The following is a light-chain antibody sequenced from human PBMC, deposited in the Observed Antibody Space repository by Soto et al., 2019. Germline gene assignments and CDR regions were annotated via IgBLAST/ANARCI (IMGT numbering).Light chain of an antibody. J-gene: IGLJ1*01. V-gene: IGLV2-23*01. Sequence: QSALTQPASVSGSPGQSITISCTGTSSDVGNYNLVSWYQQHPGKAPKLMIYEGSKRPSGVSNRFSASKSGNPASLTISGFQAEDEANYYGCSYAGSSIYDFFGIGTKVPAL. CDR2: EGS. CDR3: CSYAGSSIYDF. CDR1: SSDVGNYNL.